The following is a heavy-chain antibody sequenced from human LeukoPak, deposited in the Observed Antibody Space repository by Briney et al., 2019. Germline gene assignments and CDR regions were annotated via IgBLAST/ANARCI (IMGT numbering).Heavy chain of an antibody. V-gene: IGHV3-33*01. J-gene: IGHJ6*02. D-gene: IGHD3-10*01. Sequence: PGRSLRLSCAASGFTFSNYGMHWVRQAPGKGLEWVAVIWYDGSSKYYADSVKGRFTISRDKSKNTLYLQMNSLRAEDTAVYYCARDGSGYVDVWGQGTTVTVSS. CDR2: IWYDGSSK. CDR3: ARDGSGYVDV. CDR1: GFTFSNYG.